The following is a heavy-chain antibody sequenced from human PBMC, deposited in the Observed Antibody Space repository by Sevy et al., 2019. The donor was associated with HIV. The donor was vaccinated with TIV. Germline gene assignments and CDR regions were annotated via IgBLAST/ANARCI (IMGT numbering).Heavy chain of an antibody. CDR2: IFPDDSDT. CDR3: ATSRSGYFDSSGYYIY. Sequence: GESLKISCQGSGYSFTSHWIGWVRHMPGKGLEWMGIIFPDDSDTRYSPSFQGQVTSSADKSINTAYLQWSSLKASDTAMYYCATSRSGYFDSSGYYIYWGQGTLVTVSS. V-gene: IGHV5-51*01. CDR1: GYSFTSHW. D-gene: IGHD3-22*01. J-gene: IGHJ4*02.